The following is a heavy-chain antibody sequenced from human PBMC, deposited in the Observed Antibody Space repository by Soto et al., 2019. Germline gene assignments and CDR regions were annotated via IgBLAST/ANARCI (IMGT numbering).Heavy chain of an antibody. Sequence: GGSLRLSCAASGFTFSSYWMSWVRQAPGKGLEWVANIKQDGSEKYYVDSVKGRFTISRDNAKNSLYLQMNSLRAEDTAVYYCARGAIVPGNYFDYWGQGTLVTVSS. J-gene: IGHJ4*02. CDR2: IKQDGSEK. CDR1: GFTFSSYW. D-gene: IGHD3-10*01. CDR3: ARGAIVPGNYFDY. V-gene: IGHV3-7*05.